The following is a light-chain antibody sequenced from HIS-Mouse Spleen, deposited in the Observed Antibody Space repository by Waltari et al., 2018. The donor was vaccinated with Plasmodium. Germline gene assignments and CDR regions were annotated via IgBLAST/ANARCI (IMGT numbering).Light chain of an antibody. V-gene: IGKV4-1*01. Sequence: DIVMTQSPDSLAVSLGERATINCKSSQSVVYSSNNKNYLAWYQQKPGQPPKLPTYWASTRESGGPDRFSGSGSGTDFTLTISSLQAEDVAVYYCQQYYSTPLTFGGGTKVEIK. J-gene: IGKJ4*01. CDR3: QQYYSTPLT. CDR2: WAS. CDR1: QSVVYSSNNKNY.